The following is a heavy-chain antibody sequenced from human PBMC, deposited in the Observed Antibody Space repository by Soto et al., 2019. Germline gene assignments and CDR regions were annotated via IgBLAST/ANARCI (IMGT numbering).Heavy chain of an antibody. J-gene: IGHJ4*02. CDR2: INHSGST. CDR1: GGSFSGYY. V-gene: IGHV4-34*01. D-gene: IGHD1-7*01. CDR3: ARLRVTGTKRKGFDY. Sequence: QVQLQQWGAGLLKPSETLSLTCAVYGGSFSGYYWSWIRQPPGKGLEWIGEINHSGSTNYNPSLKSRVTISVDTSKNQFSLKLSYVTAADTAVYYCARLRVTGTKRKGFDYWGQGTLVTVSS.